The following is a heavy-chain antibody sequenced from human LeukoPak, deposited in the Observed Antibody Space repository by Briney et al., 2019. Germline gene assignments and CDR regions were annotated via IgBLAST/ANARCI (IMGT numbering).Heavy chain of an antibody. D-gene: IGHD3-10*01. CDR2: INHSGST. CDR3: ARAVRGVDINWFDP. V-gene: IGHV4-34*01. Sequence: SETLSLTCAVYGGSFSDNYWSWIRQPPGKGLEWIGEINHSGSTNYNPSLESRVTISVDTSKNQFSLKLSSVTAADTAVYYCARAVRGVDINWFDPWGQGTLVTVSS. CDR1: GGSFSDNY. J-gene: IGHJ5*02.